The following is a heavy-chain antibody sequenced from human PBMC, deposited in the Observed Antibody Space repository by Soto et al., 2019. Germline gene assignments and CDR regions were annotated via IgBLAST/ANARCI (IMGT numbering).Heavy chain of an antibody. CDR2: ISGSGGST. J-gene: IGHJ3*02. CDR3: AKDSYSSSWYSLEAFDI. D-gene: IGHD6-13*01. Sequence: EVQLLESGGGLVQPGGSLRLSCAASGFTFSSYAMSWVRQAPGKGLEWVSAISGSGGSTYYADSVKGRFTISRDHSKNPLYLQMNRLRAEDTAVYYCAKDSYSSSWYSLEAFDIWGQGRMVTVS. CDR1: GFTFSSYA. V-gene: IGHV3-23*01.